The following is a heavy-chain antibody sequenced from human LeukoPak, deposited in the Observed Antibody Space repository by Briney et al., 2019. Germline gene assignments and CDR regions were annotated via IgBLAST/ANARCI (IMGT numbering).Heavy chain of an antibody. CDR2: ISGSGGNT. CDR3: AKGDDYGDYYFDY. D-gene: IGHD4-17*01. Sequence: GGSLRLSCAASGFTFSSYAISWVRQAPGKGLEWVSAISGSGGNTYYADSVKGRFTISRDNSKNTLYLQMNSLRAEDTAVYYCAKGDDYGDYYFDYWGQGTAVTVSS. J-gene: IGHJ4*02. V-gene: IGHV3-23*01. CDR1: GFTFSSYA.